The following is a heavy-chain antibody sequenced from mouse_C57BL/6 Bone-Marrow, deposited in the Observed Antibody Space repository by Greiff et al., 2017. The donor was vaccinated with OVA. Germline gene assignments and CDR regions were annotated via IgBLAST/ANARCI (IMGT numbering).Heavy chain of an antibody. J-gene: IGHJ3*01. CDR2: ISDGGSYT. D-gene: IGHD2-2*01. CDR3: ARDPGLSGYQAWFAY. CDR1: GFTFSSYA. Sequence: EVQRVESGGGLVKPGGSLKLSCAASGFTFSSYAMSWVRQTPEKRLEWVATISDGGSYTYYPDNVKGRFTISRDNAKNNLYLQMSHLKSEDTAMYYCARDPGLSGYQAWFAYWGQGTLVTVSA. V-gene: IGHV5-4*01.